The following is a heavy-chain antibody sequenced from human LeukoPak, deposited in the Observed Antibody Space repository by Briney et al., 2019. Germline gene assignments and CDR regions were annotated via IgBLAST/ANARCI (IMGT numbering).Heavy chain of an antibody. CDR2: ISSSGSTI. J-gene: IGHJ5*02. Sequence: GGSLRLSCAASGFTFSSYEMNWVRQAPGKGLEWVSYISSSGSTIYYADSVKGRFTISRDNAKNSLYLQMNSLRAEDTAVYYCAREYQLLSENWFDPWGQGTLVTVSS. CDR3: AREYQLLSENWFDP. CDR1: GFTFSSYE. V-gene: IGHV3-48*03. D-gene: IGHD2-2*01.